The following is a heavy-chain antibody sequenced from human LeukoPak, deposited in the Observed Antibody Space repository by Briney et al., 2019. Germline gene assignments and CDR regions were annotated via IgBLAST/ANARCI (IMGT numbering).Heavy chain of an antibody. CDR2: ISSSGTTI. Sequence: GGSLRLSCAASGFTFSNYAPNWVRQAPGKGLEWVSYISSSGTTIYYADSVKGRFTISRDNAKNALYLQMNSLRDEDTAVYYCARMLYGLGSYYVYWGQGTLVTVSS. D-gene: IGHD3-10*01. J-gene: IGHJ4*02. CDR3: ARMLYGLGSYYVY. CDR1: GFTFSNYA. V-gene: IGHV3-48*03.